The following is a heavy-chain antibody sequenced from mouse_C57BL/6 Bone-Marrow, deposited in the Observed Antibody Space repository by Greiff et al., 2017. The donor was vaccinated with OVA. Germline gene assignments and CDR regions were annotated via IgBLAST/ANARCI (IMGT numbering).Heavy chain of an antibody. D-gene: IGHD3-2*02. CDR1: GYTFTSYW. V-gene: IGHV1-5*01. J-gene: IGHJ3*01. CDR3: TRSGQLRLRGFAY. Sequence: VQLQQSGTVLARPGASVKMSCKTSGYTFTSYWMHWVKQRPGQGLEWIGAIYPGNSDTSYNQKFKGKAKLTAVTSASTAYMELSSLTNEDSAVYYCTRSGQLRLRGFAYWGQGTLVTVSA. CDR2: IYPGNSDT.